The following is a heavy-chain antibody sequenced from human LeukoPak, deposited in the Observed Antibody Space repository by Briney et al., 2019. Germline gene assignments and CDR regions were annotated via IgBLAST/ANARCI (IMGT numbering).Heavy chain of an antibody. Sequence: ASVNVSCKVSGYTLSEGSMHWVRQPPGKGLEWMGGFSPENGEAVYAQKFQGRVTMTEDTSTDTATMDLSSLRSEDTAVYFCATYLSSCASLFDYWGQGTLITVSS. D-gene: IGHD5/OR15-5a*01. CDR3: ATYLSSCASLFDY. CDR2: FSPENGEA. V-gene: IGHV1-24*01. J-gene: IGHJ4*02. CDR1: GYTLSEGS.